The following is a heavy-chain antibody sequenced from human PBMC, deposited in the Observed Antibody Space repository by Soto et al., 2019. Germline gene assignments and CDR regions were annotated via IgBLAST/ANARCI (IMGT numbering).Heavy chain of an antibody. V-gene: IGHV1-69*01. D-gene: IGHD5-18*01. CDR3: ARGGRGYSSAPRYYFDY. CDR1: GGSFSSNP. Sequence: QVQLVQSGSEVRKPGSSVKVSCKASGGSFSSNPISWVRQAPGQGLEWMAGIIPIFATVHYAQKFQGRVTITADESTSTAYMELTSLRSEDTAVHFCARGGRGYSSAPRYYFDYWGQGTLVTVSS. J-gene: IGHJ4*02. CDR2: IIPIFATV.